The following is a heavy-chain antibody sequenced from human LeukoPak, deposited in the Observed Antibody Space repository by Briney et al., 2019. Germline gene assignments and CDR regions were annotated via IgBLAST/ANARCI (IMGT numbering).Heavy chain of an antibody. CDR2: IVYDGSHQ. D-gene: IGHD3-10*01. Sequence: PGRSLRLSCAASGFTFNRCGMHWVRQAPGKGLEWVAVIVYDGSHQYYTDSVKGRYTISRDNSKNTVFLQMDSLRAEDTGVYYCVKGSGTNDYGMDTWGQGTTVTVPS. J-gene: IGHJ6*02. CDR1: GFTFNRCG. CDR3: VKGSGTNDYGMDT. V-gene: IGHV3-30*18.